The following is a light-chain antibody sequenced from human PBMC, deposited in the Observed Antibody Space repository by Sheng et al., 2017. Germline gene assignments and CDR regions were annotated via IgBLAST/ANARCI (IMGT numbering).Light chain of an antibody. J-gene: IGLJ3*02. Sequence: QSVLTQPPSVSGAPGQRVTISCTGSSSNIGAGYDVHWYQQLPGTAPKLLIYGNSNRPSGVSNRFSGSKSGNTASLTISGLQAEDEADYYCSSYTSSTTRVFGGGTKLTVL. CDR3: SSYTSSTTRV. CDR1: SSNIGAGYD. V-gene: IGLV1-40*01. CDR2: GNS.